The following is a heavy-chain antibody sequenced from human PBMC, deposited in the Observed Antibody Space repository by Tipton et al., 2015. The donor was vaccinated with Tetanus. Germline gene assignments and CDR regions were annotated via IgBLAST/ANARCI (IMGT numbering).Heavy chain of an antibody. CDR2: IDPNSGGT. CDR3: AGDRGDYTYCGMGV. D-gene: IGHD3-22*01. V-gene: IGHV1-2*02. J-gene: IGHJ6*02. Sequence: QVQLVQSGAEVKKPGASVKVSCKASGYTFTGYYIYWVRQAPGQGLEWMGWIDPNSGGTVYAQKFQGRVTMTRDTSISTAYMELRGLRSDDTAVYYCAGDRGDYTYCGMGVWGPGTTVTVS. CDR1: GYTFTGYY.